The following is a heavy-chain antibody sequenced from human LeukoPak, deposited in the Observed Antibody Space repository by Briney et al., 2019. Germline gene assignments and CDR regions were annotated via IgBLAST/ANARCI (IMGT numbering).Heavy chain of an antibody. CDR1: GFTFDTYR. J-gene: IGHJ4*02. Sequence: GGSLRLSCAASGFTFDTYRMNWVRQAPGKGLEWVSSISASGSYIYYADSLKGRFTTSRDNTKNSLFLQMNSLGAEDTAVYYCARDSPGTTASDYWGQGTLVTVSS. V-gene: IGHV3-21*01. CDR2: ISASGSYI. D-gene: IGHD1-1*01. CDR3: ARDSPGTTASDY.